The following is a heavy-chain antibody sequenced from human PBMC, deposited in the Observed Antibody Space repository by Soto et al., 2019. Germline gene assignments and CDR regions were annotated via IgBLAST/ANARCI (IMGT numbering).Heavy chain of an antibody. Sequence: TLSLTCTVSGGSISSGGYYWSWIRQHPGKGLEWIGYIYYSGSTYYNPSLKSRVTISVDTSKNQFSLKLSSVTAADTAVYYCARDEPGYSWTYSSRWGQGTLLTVSS. CDR2: IYYSGST. CDR3: ARDEPGYSWTYSSR. D-gene: IGHD1-20*01. J-gene: IGHJ4*02. CDR1: GGSISSGGYY. V-gene: IGHV4-31*03.